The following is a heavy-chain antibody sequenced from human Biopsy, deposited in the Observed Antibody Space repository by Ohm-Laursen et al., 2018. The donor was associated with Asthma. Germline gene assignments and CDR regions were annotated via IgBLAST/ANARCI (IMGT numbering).Heavy chain of an antibody. CDR1: GGSITSFY. CDR3: ARGPNYHGSGRAPIGMDV. V-gene: IGHV4-59*01. Sequence: SETLSLTCTVSGGSITSFYRSWIRQPPGKGLEWLGYIYYTGRDNYNPSLKSRVTISVDTSKNQFSLRLNSVTAADTAVYYCARGPNYHGSGRAPIGMDVWGQGTTVTVSS. CDR2: IYYTGRD. J-gene: IGHJ6*02. D-gene: IGHD3-10*01.